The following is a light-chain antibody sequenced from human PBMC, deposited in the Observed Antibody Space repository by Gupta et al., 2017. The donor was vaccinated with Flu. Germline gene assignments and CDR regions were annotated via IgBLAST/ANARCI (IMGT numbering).Light chain of an antibody. CDR3: CAYVGAFF. V-gene: IGLV2-23*01. CDR2: EAT. Sequence: QSALTQPASVTGSPGQSITISCTGTSRDLDLVSWYQQQPGKAPKLIIYEATERPSGVSNRFSGSKAGNTASLTVSGPRAEDEADYYCCAYVGAFFFGTGTKVSVL. J-gene: IGLJ1*01. CDR1: SRDLDL.